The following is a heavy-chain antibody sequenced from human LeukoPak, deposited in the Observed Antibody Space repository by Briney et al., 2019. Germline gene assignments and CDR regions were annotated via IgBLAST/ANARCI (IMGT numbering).Heavy chain of an antibody. V-gene: IGHV4-59*01. J-gene: IGHJ3*02. CDR1: GGSISGYY. Sequence: SETLSLTCTVSGGSISGYYWSWIRHPAGKGLEWIGYIYYSGSTNYNPSLKSRVTISVDTSKNQFSLKLSSVTAADTAVYYCARSETTVTPDAFDIWGQGTMVTVSS. D-gene: IGHD4-17*01. CDR2: IYYSGST. CDR3: ARSETTVTPDAFDI.